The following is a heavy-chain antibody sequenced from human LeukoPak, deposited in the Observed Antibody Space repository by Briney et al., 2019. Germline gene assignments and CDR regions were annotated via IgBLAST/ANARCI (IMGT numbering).Heavy chain of an antibody. D-gene: IGHD6-19*01. J-gene: IGHJ4*02. CDR3: ARARIAVAAIDY. CDR1: GFTFSSYS. Sequence: GGSLRLSCAASGFTFSSYSMNWVRQAPGKGLEWVSSISSSSSYIYYADSVKGRFTISRDNAKNSLYLQMNSLRAEDTAVYYCARARIAVAAIDYWGQGTLVTVSS. CDR2: ISSSSSYI. V-gene: IGHV3-21*01.